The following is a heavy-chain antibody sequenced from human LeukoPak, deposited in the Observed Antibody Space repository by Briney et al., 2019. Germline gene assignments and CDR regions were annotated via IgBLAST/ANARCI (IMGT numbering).Heavy chain of an antibody. J-gene: IGHJ4*02. V-gene: IGHV3-11*01. CDR2: INTRGNTV. Sequence: PGGSLRLSCAASGFSFSDYYMSWIRQAPGHGLEWLSYINTRGNTVYYADSVKGRFTISRDNAKDTLYLQMNSLRAEDTALYYCARDGRMKAMDYWGQGTLVTVSS. CDR1: GFSFSDYY. CDR3: ARDGRMKAMDY.